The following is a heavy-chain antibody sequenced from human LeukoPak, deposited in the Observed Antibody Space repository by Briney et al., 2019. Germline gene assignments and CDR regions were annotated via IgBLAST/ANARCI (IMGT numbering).Heavy chain of an antibody. V-gene: IGHV3-33*08. CDR2: IWYDGSNK. J-gene: IGHJ6*02. D-gene: IGHD2-8*01. CDR3: ARDNDGMDV. Sequence: SGGSLRLSCAASGFMFSSNWMSWVRLAPGKGLEWVAVIWYDGSNKYYADSVKGRFTISRDNSKNTLYLQMNSLRAEDTAVYYCARDNDGMDVWGQGTTVTVSS. CDR1: GFMFSSNW.